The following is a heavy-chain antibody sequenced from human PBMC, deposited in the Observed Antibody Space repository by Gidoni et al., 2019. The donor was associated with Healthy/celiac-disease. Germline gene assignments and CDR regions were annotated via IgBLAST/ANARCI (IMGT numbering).Heavy chain of an antibody. V-gene: IGHV3-33*01. CDR3: ARDGEQQLKRAVLGYFDL. CDR1: GFTSSRYG. CDR2: IWYDGSNK. J-gene: IGHJ2*01. Sequence: QVQLVESGGGVVQPGRSLRLSCAASGFTSSRYGMHWVRQAPGKGLEWVAVIWYDGSNKYYADSVKGRFTISRDNSKNTLYLQMNSLRAEDTAVYYCARDGEQQLKRAVLGYFDLWGRGTLVTVSS. D-gene: IGHD6-13*01.